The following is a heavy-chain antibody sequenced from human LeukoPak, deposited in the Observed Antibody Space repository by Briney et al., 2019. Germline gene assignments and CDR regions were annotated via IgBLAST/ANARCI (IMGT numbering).Heavy chain of an antibody. CDR1: GGSISSGGYY. J-gene: IGHJ5*02. CDR3: ARAPRGRQQLNRLHCAFDP. D-gene: IGHD6-13*01. CDR2: IYYSGST. V-gene: IGHV4-31*03. Sequence: PSETLSLTCTVSGGSISSGGYYWSWIRQHPGKGLEWIGYIYYSGSTYYNPSLKSRVTISVDTSKNQFSLKLSSVTAADTAVYYCARAPRGRQQLNRLHCAFDPWGQGTLVTVSS.